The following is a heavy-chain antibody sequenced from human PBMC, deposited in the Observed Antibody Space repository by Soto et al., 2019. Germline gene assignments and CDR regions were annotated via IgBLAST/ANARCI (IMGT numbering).Heavy chain of an antibody. CDR2: IYYSGRT. CDR1: GVAISRNTYY. Sequence: ESRWLSCNVSGVAISRNTYYWGWIRQPPGKGLEWIGSIYYSGRTYYRPSLKSRVTISVDTSKNQFSLKLSSVTAADTAVYYCARQVPAAIRLGWFDPWGQGTLVTVSS. D-gene: IGHD2-2*02. J-gene: IGHJ5*02. CDR3: ARQVPAAIRLGWFDP. V-gene: IGHV4-39*01.